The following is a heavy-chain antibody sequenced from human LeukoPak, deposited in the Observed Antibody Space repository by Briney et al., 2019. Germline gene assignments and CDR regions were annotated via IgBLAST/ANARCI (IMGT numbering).Heavy chain of an antibody. J-gene: IGHJ5*02. CDR3: ARGQLVVPAAISVNWFDP. Sequence: PSETLSLTCAVYGGSFSGYYWSWIRQPPGKGLEWIGEINHSGSTNYNPSLKSRVTISVDTSKTQFSLKLSSVTAADTAVYYCARGQLVVPAAISVNWFDPWGQGTLVTVSS. CDR1: GGSFSGYY. V-gene: IGHV4-34*01. D-gene: IGHD2-2*01. CDR2: INHSGST.